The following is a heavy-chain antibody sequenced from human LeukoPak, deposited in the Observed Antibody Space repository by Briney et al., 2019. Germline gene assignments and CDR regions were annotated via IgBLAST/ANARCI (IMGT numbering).Heavy chain of an antibody. V-gene: IGHV4-30-2*01. D-gene: IGHD2-2*02. CDR2: IYHSGST. Sequence: PSETLSLTCAVSGGSISSGGYSWSWIRQPPGKGLEWIGYIYHSGSTYYNPSLKSRVTISVDRSKNQFSLKLSSVTAADTAVHYCARDRGYCSSTSCYSPEFDYWGQGTLVTVSS. J-gene: IGHJ4*02. CDR3: ARDRGYCSSTSCYSPEFDY. CDR1: GGSISSGGYS.